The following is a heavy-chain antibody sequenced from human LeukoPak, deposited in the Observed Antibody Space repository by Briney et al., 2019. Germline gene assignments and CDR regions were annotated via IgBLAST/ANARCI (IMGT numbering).Heavy chain of an antibody. J-gene: IGHJ6*02. CDR3: ASTHCASPSCYSYYYSGLDV. Sequence: SETLSLTCAVSGGSISSGTHYWNWIRQHPGQGLEWIGHIYNTGSAYYNPSLMSRVSISVDTSENQFSLKLSSVTAADTAVYYCASTHCASPSCYSYYYSGLDVWGQGTTVIVSS. V-gene: IGHV4-31*11. CDR1: GGSISSGTHY. CDR2: IYNTGSA. D-gene: IGHD2-2*01.